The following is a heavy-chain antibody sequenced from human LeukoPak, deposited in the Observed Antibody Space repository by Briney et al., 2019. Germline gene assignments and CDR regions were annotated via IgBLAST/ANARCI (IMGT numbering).Heavy chain of an antibody. J-gene: IGHJ4*02. V-gene: IGHV4-59*01. Sequence: SETLSLTCTVSGGSISSYYWSWIRQPPGKGLEWIGYIYYSGSTNYNPSLKSRVTISVDTSKNQFSLKLSSVTAADTAMYHCARAGSGSYYYFDSWGQGTLVTVSS. CDR1: GGSISSYY. D-gene: IGHD1-26*01. CDR3: ARAGSGSYYYFDS. CDR2: IYYSGST.